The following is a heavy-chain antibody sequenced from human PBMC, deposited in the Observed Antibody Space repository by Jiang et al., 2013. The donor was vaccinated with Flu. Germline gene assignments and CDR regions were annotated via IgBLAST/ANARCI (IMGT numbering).Heavy chain of an antibody. CDR1: GFTFSSYS. Sequence: SGGGVVQPGRSLRLSCAASGFTFSSYSMHWVRQAPGKGLEWVAVLSNDGNNKFYAESVKGRFTISRDNSKSTLYLQLNSLRTEDTAIYYCARDDRWESSQPFDYWGQGTLVTFSS. CDR3: ARDDRWESSQPFDY. D-gene: IGHD1-26*01. V-gene: IGHV3-30-3*01. CDR2: LSNDGNNK. J-gene: IGHJ4*02.